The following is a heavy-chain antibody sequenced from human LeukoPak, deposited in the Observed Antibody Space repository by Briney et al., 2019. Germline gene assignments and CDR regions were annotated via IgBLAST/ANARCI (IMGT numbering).Heavy chain of an antibody. J-gene: IGHJ4*02. CDR3: ARHHDILTGYYDY. CDR2: IDPSDSYT. D-gene: IGHD3-9*01. CDR1: GYCFTSYW. Sequence: GASLKISCKGSGYCFTSYWISWVRQMPGKGLEWMGRIDPSDSYTNYSPSFQGHVTISADKSISTAYVQCSSLKASDTAMYYCARHHDILTGYYDYWGQGTLVTVSS. V-gene: IGHV5-10-1*01.